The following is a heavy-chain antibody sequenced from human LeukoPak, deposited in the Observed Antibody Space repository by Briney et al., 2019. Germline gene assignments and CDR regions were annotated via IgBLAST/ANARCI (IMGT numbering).Heavy chain of an antibody. J-gene: IGHJ4*02. V-gene: IGHV4-59*01. D-gene: IGHD4-17*01. CDR3: AIYFYGDATQVDY. CDR2: IYYSGST. Sequence: SETLSLTCTVSVGSINSYHWSWIRQPPGKGLEWIGYIYYSGSTNYNPSLKSRVTISVDTSKNQFSLKLSSVTAADTAVYYCAIYFYGDATQVDYWGQGTLVTVSS. CDR1: VGSINSYH.